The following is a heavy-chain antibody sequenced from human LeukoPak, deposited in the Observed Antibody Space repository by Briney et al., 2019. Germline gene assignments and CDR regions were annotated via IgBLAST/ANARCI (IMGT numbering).Heavy chain of an antibody. CDR2: IFYSGSS. J-gene: IGHJ4*02. V-gene: IGHV4-28*01. D-gene: IGHD6-19*01. Sequence: SETLSLTCAVSGYSISSSNWWGWIRQPPGKGLEWIGYIFYSGSSYYNPSLKSRVTMSVDTSKNQFSLKLTSVTAVDTAVYYCATFSGWYNFWGQGTLVTVSS. CDR3: ATFSGWYNF. CDR1: GYSISSSNW.